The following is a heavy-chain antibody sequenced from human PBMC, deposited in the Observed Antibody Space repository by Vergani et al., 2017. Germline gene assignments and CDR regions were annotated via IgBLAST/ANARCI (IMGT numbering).Heavy chain of an antibody. CDR1: GFTSQAFA. V-gene: IGHV3-9*02. CDR3: AKDLGTSSGGGWFDP. D-gene: IGHD6-6*01. CDR2: ISWMSNSI. J-gene: IGHJ5*02. Sequence: VEAGGGLVKPGGSLKPSCTAPGFTSQAFACHWVRQVSGRGLEWVQGISWMSNSIGYADSVKGRFTISRDNAKNSLYLQMNSLRAEDTALYYCAKDLGTSSGGGWFDPGGQGTLVTVS.